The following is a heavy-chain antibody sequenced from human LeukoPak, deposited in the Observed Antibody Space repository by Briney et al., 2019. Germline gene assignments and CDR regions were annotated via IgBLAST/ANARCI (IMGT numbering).Heavy chain of an antibody. CDR3: ASAKSNGDAFDI. J-gene: IGHJ3*02. Sequence: ASVKVSCKASGYTFTSYGISWVRQAPGQGLEWMGWISAYNGNTNYAQKLQGRVTMTTDTSTSTAYMELRSLRSDDTAVYYCASAKSNGDAFDIWGQGTMVTVSS. V-gene: IGHV1-18*01. CDR2: ISAYNGNT. CDR1: GYTFTSYG. D-gene: IGHD4/OR15-4a*01.